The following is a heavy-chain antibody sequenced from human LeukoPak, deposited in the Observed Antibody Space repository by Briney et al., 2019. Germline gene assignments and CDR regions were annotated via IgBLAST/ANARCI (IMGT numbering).Heavy chain of an antibody. CDR3: ARGGNYWPQWWFDP. J-gene: IGHJ5*02. V-gene: IGHV4-34*01. CDR2: INHSGST. Sequence: SETLSLTCAVYGGSFSGYYWSWIRQPPGKGLEWIGEINHSGSTSYNPSLKSRVTMSLDASKNQFSLELNSVTPADTAVYYCARGGNYWPQWWFDPWGRGTLVSVSS. CDR1: GGSFSGYY. D-gene: IGHD1-26*01.